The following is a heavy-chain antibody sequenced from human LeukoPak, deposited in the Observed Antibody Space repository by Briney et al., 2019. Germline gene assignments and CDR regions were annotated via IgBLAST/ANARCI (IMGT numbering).Heavy chain of an antibody. V-gene: IGHV4-38-2*02. CDR3: ARIGAHYYFYYMDV. CDR2: IKNGGDT. CDR1: GYSISSGYY. D-gene: IGHD1-26*01. Sequence: SETLSLTCTVSGYSISSGYYWGWIRQSPGKGLEWIGEIKNGGDTNYNPSLKSRVTISLDLSKNQFSLKLTSVTAADTAVYYCARIGAHYYFYYMDVWAKGTTVTVSS. J-gene: IGHJ6*03.